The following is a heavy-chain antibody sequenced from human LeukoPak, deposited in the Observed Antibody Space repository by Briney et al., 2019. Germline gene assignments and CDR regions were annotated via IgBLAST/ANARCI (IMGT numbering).Heavy chain of an antibody. CDR1: GGSISSSIYY. D-gene: IGHD3-10*01. CDR3: ASRRDGGFDY. Sequence: SETLSLTCTVSGGSISSSIYYWGWIRQPPGKGLEWIVSIYYSGSTYYNPSLKSRVTISVDTSKNQFSLKLSSVTAADTAVYYCASRRDGGFDYWGQGTLVTVSS. CDR2: IYYSGST. V-gene: IGHV4-39*01. J-gene: IGHJ4*02.